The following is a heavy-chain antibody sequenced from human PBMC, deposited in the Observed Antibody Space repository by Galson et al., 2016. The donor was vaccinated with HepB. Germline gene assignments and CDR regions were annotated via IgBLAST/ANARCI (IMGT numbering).Heavy chain of an antibody. CDR1: GFIFTTYA. CDR2: IDNSGGAI. J-gene: IGHJ4*02. V-gene: IGHV3-48*01. CDR3: ARAFRYGTGWYGRNDC. Sequence: SLRLSCAPSGFIFTTYAMNWVRQAPGKGLEWISYIDNSGGAIYYTDSVRGRFTISRDTSKNTLYLEMNSLRAEDTAIYYCARAFRYGTGWYGRNDCWGQGTLVTVSS. D-gene: IGHD6-19*01.